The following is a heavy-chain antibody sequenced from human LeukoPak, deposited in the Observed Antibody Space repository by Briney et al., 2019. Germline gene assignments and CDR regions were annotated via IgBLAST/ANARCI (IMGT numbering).Heavy chain of an antibody. D-gene: IGHD2-2*01. J-gene: IGHJ6*03. Sequence: ASVKVSCKASGYTFTSYGISWVRQAPGQGLEWMGWFSAYNGNTNYAQKLQGRVTMTTDTSTSTAYMELRSLRSDDTAVYYCARVSVPAASIRYYYYMDVWGKGTTVTVSS. CDR2: FSAYNGNT. V-gene: IGHV1-18*01. CDR1: GYTFTSYG. CDR3: ARVSVPAASIRYYYYMDV.